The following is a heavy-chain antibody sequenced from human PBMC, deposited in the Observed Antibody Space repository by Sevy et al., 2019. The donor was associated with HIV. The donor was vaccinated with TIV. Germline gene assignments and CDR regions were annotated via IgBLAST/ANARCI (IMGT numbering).Heavy chain of an antibody. CDR2: IGYDGSNI. Sequence: GGSLRLSCAASGFTPSTYGMHWVRQAPGKGLEWVAVIGYDGSNIYYADSVKGRFTISRDNSKNTLFLQMDSLRAEDTAVYYCAKESIAARGVDYWGQGTLVTVSS. V-gene: IGHV3-33*06. CDR1: GFTPSTYG. J-gene: IGHJ4*02. D-gene: IGHD6-6*01. CDR3: AKESIAARGVDY.